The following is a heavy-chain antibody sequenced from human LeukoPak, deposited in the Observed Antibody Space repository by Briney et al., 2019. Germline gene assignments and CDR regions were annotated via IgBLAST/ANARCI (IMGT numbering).Heavy chain of an antibody. CDR2: IYYSGNT. V-gene: IGHV4-59*01. Sequence: SETLSLTCTVSGGSISSYYWSWIRQPPGKGLEWIGYIYYSGNTNYNPSLKSRVTISVDTSRNQFSLKVTSVTAADTAVYYCARLQGQWLVHDYWGQGTLVTVSS. J-gene: IGHJ4*02. D-gene: IGHD6-19*01. CDR3: ARLQGQWLVHDY. CDR1: GGSISSYY.